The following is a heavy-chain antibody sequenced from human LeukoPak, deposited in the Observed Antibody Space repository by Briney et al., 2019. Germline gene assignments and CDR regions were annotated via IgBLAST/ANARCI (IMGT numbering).Heavy chain of an antibody. Sequence: ASVKVSCKASGYTFTSYDITWVRQATGQGLEWMGWMSPDSGYTGYAQTFQGRVTLTRNTSVSTAFMELSSLRSEDTAMYYCEIYTGYDSFWGQGTLVTVSS. D-gene: IGHD5-12*01. V-gene: IGHV1-8*01. CDR1: GYTFTSYD. CDR3: EIYTGYDSF. J-gene: IGHJ4*02. CDR2: MSPDSGYT.